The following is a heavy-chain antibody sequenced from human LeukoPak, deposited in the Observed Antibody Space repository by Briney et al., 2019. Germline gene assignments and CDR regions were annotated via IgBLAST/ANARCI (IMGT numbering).Heavy chain of an antibody. CDR3: ARRTGFFDY. V-gene: IGHV5-51*01. D-gene: IGHD1-14*01. CDR1: GSIFINYW. J-gene: IGHJ4*02. CDR2: IYPDDSDT. Sequence: GASLQISCKASGSIFINYWIGWVRPLPGKGLEWMGIIYPDDSDTRYSPSFQGQVTISADRSISTTYLQWSSLRASDTAMYYCARRTGFFDYWGQGTLVTVSS.